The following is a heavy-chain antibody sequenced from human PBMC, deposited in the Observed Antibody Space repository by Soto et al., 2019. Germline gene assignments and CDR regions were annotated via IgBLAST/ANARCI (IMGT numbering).Heavy chain of an antibody. CDR3: ARDSDNCNAGYFDY. CDR2: IIPIFGTA. V-gene: IGHV1-69*01. J-gene: IGHJ4*02. CDR1: GGTFSSYA. D-gene: IGHD1-1*01. Sequence: QVQLVQSGAEVKKPGSSVKVSCKASGGTFSSYAISWVRQAPGQGLEWMGGIIPIFGTAHYAQKFQGRVTITADESTSIAYMELSSLRSDDTAVYYCARDSDNCNAGYFDYWGQGTLVTVSS.